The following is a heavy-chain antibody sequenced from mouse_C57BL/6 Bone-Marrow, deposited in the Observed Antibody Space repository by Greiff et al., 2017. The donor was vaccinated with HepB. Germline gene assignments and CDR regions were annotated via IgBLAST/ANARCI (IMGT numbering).Heavy chain of an antibody. Sequence: VQLQQSGTVLARPGASVKMSCKTSGYTFTSYCMHWVKQRPGQGLEWIGAIYPGNSDTSYNQKFKGKAKLTAVTSASTAYMELSSLTNEDSAVYYCTRRRNYYGSSPYYYAMDYWGQGTSVTVSS. J-gene: IGHJ4*01. CDR2: IYPGNSDT. CDR1: GYTFTSYC. CDR3: TRRRNYYGSSPYYYAMDY. V-gene: IGHV1-5*01. D-gene: IGHD1-1*01.